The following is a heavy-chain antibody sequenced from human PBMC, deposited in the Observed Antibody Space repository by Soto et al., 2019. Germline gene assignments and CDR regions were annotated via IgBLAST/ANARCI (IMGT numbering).Heavy chain of an antibody. V-gene: IGHV5-51*01. D-gene: IGHD6-19*01. CDR1: GYTFIYFW. CDR3: ARRYSSAWRHFDY. Sequence: PGESLKISCQASGYTFIYFWVAWVRQVPGKGLERMGVIYPGASDIRYSPSFEGHVTISADKSTNTAYLQWSSLEAADTAVYYCARRYSSAWRHFDYWGQGTLVTVSS. J-gene: IGHJ4*02. CDR2: IYPGASDI.